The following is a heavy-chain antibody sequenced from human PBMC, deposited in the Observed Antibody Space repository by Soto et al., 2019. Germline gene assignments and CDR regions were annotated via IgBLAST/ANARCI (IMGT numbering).Heavy chain of an antibody. Sequence: QVQLVQSGAEVKKPGASVKVCCKASGYTFTSYDINWVRQATGQGLEWMGWMNPNSGNTGYAQKFPGRVTMTRNTSISTAYMELSSLRSEDTAVYYCTLWFGELTWFDPWGKGTLVTVSS. CDR3: TLWFGELTWFDP. CDR1: GYTFTSYD. J-gene: IGHJ5*02. V-gene: IGHV1-8*01. CDR2: MNPNSGNT. D-gene: IGHD3-10*01.